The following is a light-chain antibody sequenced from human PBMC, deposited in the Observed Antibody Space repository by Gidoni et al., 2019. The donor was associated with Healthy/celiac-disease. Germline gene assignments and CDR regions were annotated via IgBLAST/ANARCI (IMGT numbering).Light chain of an antibody. CDR2: GNS. Sequence: QSVLTPPPSVSGAPGQRVTISCTGSSSNIGAGYDFHGYQQLPGTAPKLLIYGNSNQPSGVPDRFSGSKSGTSASLAITGLQAEDEADYYCQSYDSSLSEVVFGGGTKLTVL. V-gene: IGLV1-40*01. J-gene: IGLJ2*01. CDR1: SSNIGAGYD. CDR3: QSYDSSLSEVV.